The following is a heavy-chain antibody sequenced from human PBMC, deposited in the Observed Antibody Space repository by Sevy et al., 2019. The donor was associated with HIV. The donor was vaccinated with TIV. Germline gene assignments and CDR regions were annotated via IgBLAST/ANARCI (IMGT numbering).Heavy chain of an antibody. CDR3: ARGMSAYLLANGMDV. Sequence: ASVKVSCKAYGYTFSDYYMHWVRQAPGQGLEWMGWINPNRGGTNYAHKFQGRVTMTRVTSISTAYMELSSLRSDDTAIYYCARGMSAYLLANGMDVWGQGTTVTVPS. CDR2: INPNRGGT. CDR1: GYTFSDYY. D-gene: IGHD3-3*01. J-gene: IGHJ6*02. V-gene: IGHV1-2*07.